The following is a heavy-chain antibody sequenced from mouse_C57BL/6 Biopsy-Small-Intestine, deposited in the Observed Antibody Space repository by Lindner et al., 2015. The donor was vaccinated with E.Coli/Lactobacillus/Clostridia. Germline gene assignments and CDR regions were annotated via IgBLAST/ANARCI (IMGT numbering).Heavy chain of an antibody. CDR1: GYTFTNYG. Sequence: SVKVSCKASGYTFTNYGISWVRQAPGQGLEWMGWISAYNGNTNYAQKLQGRVTMTTDTSTSTAYMELRSLRSDDTAVYYCARDASSWYYYYYGMDVWGQGTTVTVSS. D-gene: IGHD1-1*01. J-gene: IGHJ1*01. CDR3: ARDASSWYYYYYGMDV. CDR2: ISAYNGNT. V-gene: IGHV1-79*01.